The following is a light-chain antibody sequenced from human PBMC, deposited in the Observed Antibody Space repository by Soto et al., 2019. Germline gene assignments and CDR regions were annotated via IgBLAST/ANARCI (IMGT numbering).Light chain of an antibody. CDR1: QSISSW. CDR2: KAS. CDR3: QQYKAFWT. J-gene: IGKJ1*01. Sequence: IQMTQSPSTLSASVGDRVTITFRASQSISSWLAWYQQNPGKAPNLLIYKASTLESGVPSRFSGSGSGTDFTLTISSLQPDDFATYYCQQYKAFWTFGQGTKVDI. V-gene: IGKV1-5*03.